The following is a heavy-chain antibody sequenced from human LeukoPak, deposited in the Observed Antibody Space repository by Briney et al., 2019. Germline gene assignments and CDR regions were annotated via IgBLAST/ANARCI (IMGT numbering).Heavy chain of an antibody. V-gene: IGHV1-2*02. CDR3: ARVEELVGANWFDP. Sequence: ASVKVSCKASGYTFTGYYMHWVRQAPGQGLEWMGWINPNSGGTNYAQKFQGRVTMTRDTSISTAYMELSRLRSDDTAVYYCARVEELVGANWFDPWGQGTLVTVSS. CDR1: GYTFTGYY. CDR2: INPNSGGT. J-gene: IGHJ5*02. D-gene: IGHD2-8*02.